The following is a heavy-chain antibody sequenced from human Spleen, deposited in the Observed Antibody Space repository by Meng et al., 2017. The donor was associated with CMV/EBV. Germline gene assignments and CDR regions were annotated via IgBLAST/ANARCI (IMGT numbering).Heavy chain of an antibody. D-gene: IGHD5-18*01. Sequence: SETLSLTCAVSGRSFSGSYWTWVRQPPGKGLEWIGSIYYSGSTYYNPSLKSRVTISVDTSKNQFSLKLSSVTAADTAVYYCARKTTAMVTYYYYYGMDVWGQGTTVTVSS. V-gene: IGHV4-34*01. CDR2: IYYSGST. CDR3: ARKTTAMVTYYYYYGMDV. CDR1: GRSFSGSY. J-gene: IGHJ6*02.